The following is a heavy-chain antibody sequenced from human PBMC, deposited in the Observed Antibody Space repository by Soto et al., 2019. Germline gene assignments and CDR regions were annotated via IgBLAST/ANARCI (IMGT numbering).Heavy chain of an antibody. CDR2: IIPIFGTA. D-gene: IGHD6-13*01. J-gene: IGHJ6*02. Sequence: QVQLVQSGAEVKKPGSSVKVSCKASGGTFSSYAISWVRQAPGQGLEWMGGIIPIFGTANYAQKFQGRVTITADESTSXXYXEXXSLRSEDTAVYYCARAGYSSSWHGVSFDYYYGMDVWGQGTTVTVSS. CDR3: ARAGYSSSWHGVSFDYYYGMDV. CDR1: GGTFSSYA. V-gene: IGHV1-69*12.